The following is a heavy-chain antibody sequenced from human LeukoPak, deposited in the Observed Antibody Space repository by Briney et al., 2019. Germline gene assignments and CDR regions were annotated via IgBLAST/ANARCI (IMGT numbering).Heavy chain of an antibody. Sequence: SETLSLTCTVSGGSISSSSYYWGWLRQPPGKGLEWIGSIYYSGSTYYNPSLKSRVTISVDTSKNQFSLKLSSVTAADTAVYYCARTVGTDYYDSSGYLWGQGTLVTVSS. V-gene: IGHV4-39*01. CDR1: GGSISSSSYY. CDR3: ARTVGTDYYDSSGYL. D-gene: IGHD3-22*01. J-gene: IGHJ4*02. CDR2: IYYSGST.